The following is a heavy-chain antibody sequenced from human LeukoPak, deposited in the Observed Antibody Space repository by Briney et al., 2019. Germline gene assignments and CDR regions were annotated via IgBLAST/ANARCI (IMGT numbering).Heavy chain of an antibody. V-gene: IGHV4-59*02. CDR3: AREGRYCSGGSCYSGFFDY. J-gene: IGHJ4*02. CDR2: IYYSGST. D-gene: IGHD2-15*01. Sequence: PSETLSLTCTVSGGSVSPYHWGWIRQPPGKGLEWTGYIYYSGSTNYNPSLKSRVTISVDTSKNQFSLKLSSVTAADTAVYYCAREGRYCSGGSCYSGFFDYWGQGTLVTVSS. CDR1: GGSVSPYH.